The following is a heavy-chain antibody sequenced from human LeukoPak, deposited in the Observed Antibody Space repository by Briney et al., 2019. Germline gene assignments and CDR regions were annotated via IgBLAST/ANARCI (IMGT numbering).Heavy chain of an antibody. J-gene: IGHJ6*03. CDR3: ARAAADTINHYYYYYMDV. Sequence: PSETLSLTCTVSGGSISSYYWSWIRQPAGKGLEWIGRIYTSGSTNYNPSLKSRVTISVDTSKNQFSLKLSSVTAADTAVYYCARAAADTINHYYYYYMDVWGKGTTVTISS. V-gene: IGHV4-4*07. CDR2: IYTSGST. CDR1: GGSISSYY. D-gene: IGHD6-13*01.